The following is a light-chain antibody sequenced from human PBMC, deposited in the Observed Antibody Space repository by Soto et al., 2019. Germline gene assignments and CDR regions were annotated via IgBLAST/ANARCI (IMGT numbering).Light chain of an antibody. CDR2: EVS. CDR3: CSYTTHSTWV. V-gene: IGLV2-14*01. J-gene: IGLJ3*02. Sequence: QSALTQPASLSGSPGQSITISCTGTSSDIGNYNYVSWYQQFPGKAPKLMIYEVSNRPLGVSNRFSGSKSGNTASLIISGLETEDEADYYCCSYTTHSTWVFGGGTKLTVL. CDR1: SSDIGNYNY.